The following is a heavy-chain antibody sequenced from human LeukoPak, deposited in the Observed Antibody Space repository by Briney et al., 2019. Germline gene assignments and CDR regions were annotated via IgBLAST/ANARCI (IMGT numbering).Heavy chain of an antibody. J-gene: IGHJ4*02. D-gene: IGHD4-23*01. V-gene: IGHV3-33*01. CDR3: ARDFDYGGKMGFDY. Sequence: GGSLRLSCAASGFTFSGYGMHWVRQAPGKGLEWVAVIWYDGSNKYYADSVKGRFTISRDNSKNTLYLQMNSLRAEDTAVYYCARDFDYGGKMGFDYWGQGTLVTVSS. CDR1: GFTFSGYG. CDR2: IWYDGSNK.